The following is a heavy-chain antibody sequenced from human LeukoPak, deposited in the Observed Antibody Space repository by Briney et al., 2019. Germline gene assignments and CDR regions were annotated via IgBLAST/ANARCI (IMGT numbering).Heavy chain of an antibody. CDR1: GGSFSGYY. J-gene: IGHJ4*02. D-gene: IGHD3-9*01. CDR3: ARSGMDYDILTGYYHTSDFDY. Sequence: SETLSLTCAVYGGSFSGYYWSWIRQPPGKGLEWIGEINHSGSTNYNPSLKSRVTISVDTSKNQFSLKLSSVTAADTAVYYCARSGMDYDILTGYYHTSDFDYWGQGTLVTVSS. V-gene: IGHV4-34*01. CDR2: INHSGST.